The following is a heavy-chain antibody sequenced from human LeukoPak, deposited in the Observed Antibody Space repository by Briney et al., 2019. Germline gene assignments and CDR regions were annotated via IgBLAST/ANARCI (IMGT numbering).Heavy chain of an antibody. CDR2: INHSGST. CDR1: GGSISSYY. Sequence: SETLSLTCTVSGGSISSYYWSWIRQPPGKGLEWIGEINHSGSTNYNPSLKSRVTISVDTSKNQFSLKLSSVTAADTAVYYCARGTEPYDFWSGYSARGFVPWGQGTLVTVSS. V-gene: IGHV4-34*01. CDR3: ARGTEPYDFWSGYSARGFVP. J-gene: IGHJ5*02. D-gene: IGHD3-3*01.